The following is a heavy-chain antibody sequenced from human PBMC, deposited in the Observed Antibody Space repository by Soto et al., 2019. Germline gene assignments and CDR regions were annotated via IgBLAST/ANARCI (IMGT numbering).Heavy chain of an antibody. Sequence: WTWIRQPPGKGLEWIGYKYYSGISNYNPSLQSRVTISVDTSKNQFSLRLTSVTAADTAVYYCVREDMSGTYYFDAWGQGALDTVSS. J-gene: IGHJ4*02. CDR2: KYYSGIS. CDR3: VREDMSGTYYFDA. V-gene: IGHV4-59*13. D-gene: IGHD1-26*01.